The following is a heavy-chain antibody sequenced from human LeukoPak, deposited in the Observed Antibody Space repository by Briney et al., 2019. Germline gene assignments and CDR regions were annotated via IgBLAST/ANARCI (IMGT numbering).Heavy chain of an antibody. CDR2: IYYSGST. V-gene: IGHV4-39*01. J-gene: IGHJ4*02. CDR1: GGSVSSSIYY. D-gene: IGHD3-9*01. Sequence: SETLSLICAVSGGSVSSSIYYWGWIRQPPGKGLEWIGSIYYSGSTSYNPSLKSRVTISVDTSKSQFSLKLTSVTAADMAVYYCASRNDILTGYVFDFWGQGTLVTVSS. CDR3: ASRNDILTGYVFDF.